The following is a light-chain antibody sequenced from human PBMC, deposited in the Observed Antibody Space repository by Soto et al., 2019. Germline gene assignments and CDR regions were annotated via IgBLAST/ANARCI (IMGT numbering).Light chain of an antibody. V-gene: IGKV3-15*01. CDR1: QSVSNN. CDR3: QQYNNWWT. J-gene: IGKJ1*01. CDR2: GAS. Sequence: EIVMTQSPATLSVSPGERGTLSCRASQSVSNNLAWYQKRPGQAPRLLIYGASTRATGIPARFSGSGSGTQFTLTISSLQSEDFAFYYCQQYNNWWTFGQGTRVEIK.